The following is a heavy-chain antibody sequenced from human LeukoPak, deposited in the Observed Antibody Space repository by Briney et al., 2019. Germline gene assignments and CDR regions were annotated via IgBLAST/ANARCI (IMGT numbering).Heavy chain of an antibody. CDR1: GFTFSSYS. V-gene: IGHV3-48*02. CDR2: ISSSSNTI. CDR3: ARAFKSVVAATPIEWFDP. J-gene: IGHJ5*02. D-gene: IGHD2-15*01. Sequence: TGGSLRPSCAASGFTFSSYSMNWVRQAPGKGLEWVSYISSSSNTIYYADSVKGRFTISRDNAKNSLYLQMNSLRDEDTAVYYCARAFKSVVAATPIEWFDPWGQGTLVTVSS.